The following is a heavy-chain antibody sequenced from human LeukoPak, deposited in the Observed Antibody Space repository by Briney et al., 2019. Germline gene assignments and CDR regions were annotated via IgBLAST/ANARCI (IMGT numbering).Heavy chain of an antibody. Sequence: PSETLSLTCAVSGGSISSGGYSWSWIRQPPGKGLEWIGYIYHSGSTYYNPSPKSRVTISVDRSKNQFSLKLSSVTAADTAVYYCARSDDSSGYSDYWGQGTLVTVSS. CDR3: ARSDDSSGYSDY. V-gene: IGHV4-30-2*01. D-gene: IGHD3-22*01. CDR2: IYHSGST. J-gene: IGHJ4*02. CDR1: GGSISSGGYS.